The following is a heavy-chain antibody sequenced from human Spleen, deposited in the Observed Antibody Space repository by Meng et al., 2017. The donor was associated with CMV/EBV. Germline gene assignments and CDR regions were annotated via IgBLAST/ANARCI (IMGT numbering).Heavy chain of an antibody. CDR2: INPSGGST. V-gene: IGHV1-46*01. J-gene: IGHJ4*02. CDR1: GYTFTSYY. D-gene: IGHD5-12*01. Sequence: ASVKVSCKASGYTFTSYYMHWVRQAPGQGLEWMGIINPSGGSTSYAQKFQGRVTMTRDTSTSTVYMELSSRRSEDTAVYYCARDPFPRGYDYYFDYWGQGTLVTVSS. CDR3: ARDPFPRGYDYYFDY.